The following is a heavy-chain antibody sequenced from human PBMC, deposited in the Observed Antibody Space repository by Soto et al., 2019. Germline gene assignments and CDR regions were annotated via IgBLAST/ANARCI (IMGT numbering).Heavy chain of an antibody. J-gene: IGHJ1*01. V-gene: IGHV3-21*01. D-gene: IGHD6-19*01. CDR2: ISSSSSYI. CDR3: ASTRSSGWYPRENEYFQH. Sequence: EVQLVESGGGLVKPGGSLRLSCAASGFTFSSYSMNWVRQAPGKGLEWVSSISSSSSYIYYADSVKGRFTISRDNAKNSLYLQMNSLRAEDTAVYYCASTRSSGWYPRENEYFQHWGQGTLVTVSS. CDR1: GFTFSSYS.